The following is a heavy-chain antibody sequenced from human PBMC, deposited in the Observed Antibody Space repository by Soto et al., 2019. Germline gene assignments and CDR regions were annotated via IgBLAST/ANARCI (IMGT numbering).Heavy chain of an antibody. D-gene: IGHD5-18*01. CDR2: ISHSGST. V-gene: IGHV4-31*03. Sequence: SETLSLTCTASGGSIGSAAYYWSWIRQHPGEGLEWIGYISHSGSTYYNPSLKSRVIISVDTSKNQFSLSLTSVTAADTAVYYCAREYTYGSNFFDCWGQGALVTVS. CDR1: GGSIGSAAYY. J-gene: IGHJ4*02. CDR3: AREYTYGSNFFDC.